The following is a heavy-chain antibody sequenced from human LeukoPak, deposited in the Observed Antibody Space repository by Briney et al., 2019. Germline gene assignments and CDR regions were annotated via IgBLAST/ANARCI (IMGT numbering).Heavy chain of an antibody. Sequence: ASVKVSCKASGYTFTGYYMHWVRQAPGQGLEWMGWINPNSGGTNYAQKFQGRVTMTRDTSISTAYMELSRLRSDDTAVYYCARDRVAWWSSNWFDPWGQGTLVTVSS. CDR3: ARDRVAWWSSNWFDP. CDR2: INPNSGGT. V-gene: IGHV1-2*02. J-gene: IGHJ5*02. CDR1: GYTFTGYY. D-gene: IGHD2-15*01.